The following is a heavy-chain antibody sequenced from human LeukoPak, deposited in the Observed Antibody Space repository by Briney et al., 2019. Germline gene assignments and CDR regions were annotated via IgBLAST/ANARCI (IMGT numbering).Heavy chain of an antibody. CDR3: ARVDSGSYQYYFDY. J-gene: IGHJ4*02. CDR2: IYSGGST. CDR1: GFTFSSYA. Sequence: GGSLRLSCAASGFTFSSYAMHWVRQAPGKGLEWVSVIYSGGSTYYADSVKGRFTISRDNSKNTLYLQMNSLRAEDTAVYYCARVDSGSYQYYFDYWGQGTLVTVSS. D-gene: IGHD1-26*01. V-gene: IGHV3-53*01.